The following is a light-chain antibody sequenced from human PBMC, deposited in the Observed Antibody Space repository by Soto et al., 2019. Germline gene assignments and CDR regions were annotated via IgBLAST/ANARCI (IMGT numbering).Light chain of an antibody. CDR3: HLYGASPLT. CDR2: GAS. CDR1: QGVSRK. Sequence: DIVMTQSPSTLAVAPGERVTFSCRASQGVSRKLAWYQHKPGQAPRLLISGASGRATGIPERFSASGSGTDFTLTISRLAPEDSEVFYCHLYGASPLTFGQGTKVDIK. J-gene: IGKJ1*01. V-gene: IGKV3-20*01.